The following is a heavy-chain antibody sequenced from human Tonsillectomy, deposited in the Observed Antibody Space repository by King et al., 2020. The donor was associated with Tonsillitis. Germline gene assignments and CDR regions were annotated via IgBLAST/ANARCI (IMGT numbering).Heavy chain of an antibody. V-gene: IGHV3-23*04. CDR2: ISGSGGST. D-gene: IGHD3-9*01. CDR1: GFTFSSYA. CDR3: AKSGQDYDILTGYYIPTFYFDY. Sequence: VQLVESGGGLVQPGGSLRLSCAASGFTFSSYAMSWVRQAPGKGLEWVSAISGSGGSTYYADSVKGRFTISRDNSKNTLYLQMNSLRSEDTAVYYCAKSGQDYDILTGYYIPTFYFDYWGQGPLVTVSS. J-gene: IGHJ4*02.